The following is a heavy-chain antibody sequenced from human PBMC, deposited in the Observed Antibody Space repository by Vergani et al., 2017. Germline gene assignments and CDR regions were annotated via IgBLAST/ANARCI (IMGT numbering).Heavy chain of an antibody. CDR3: ARVGTHSTPDDY. D-gene: IGHD1-26*01. J-gene: IGHJ4*02. Sequence: EVQLLESGGGLVQPGGSLRLSCAASGFTFSSYAMSWVRQAPGKGLEWVSYISSSGSTIYYADSVKGRFTISRDNAKNSLYLQMNSLRAEDTAVYYCARVGTHSTPDDYWGQGTLVTVSS. CDR1: GFTFSSYA. V-gene: IGHV3-48*04. CDR2: ISSSGSTI.